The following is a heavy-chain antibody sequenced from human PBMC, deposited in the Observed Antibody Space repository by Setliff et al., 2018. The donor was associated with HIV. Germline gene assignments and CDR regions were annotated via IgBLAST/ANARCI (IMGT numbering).Heavy chain of an antibody. J-gene: IGHJ4*02. D-gene: IGHD2-8*01. CDR1: GGAFSRNA. Sequence: GASVKVSCKTSGGAFSRNAINWVRQAPGQGLEWLGGIIPLFGMRNVAPKFQDRVTITAVKSTSTSYVELSSLRSDDTAVYYCALGPQLYGAFDSWGQGALVTVSS. CDR2: IIPLFGMR. CDR3: ALGPQLYGAFDS. V-gene: IGHV1-69*10.